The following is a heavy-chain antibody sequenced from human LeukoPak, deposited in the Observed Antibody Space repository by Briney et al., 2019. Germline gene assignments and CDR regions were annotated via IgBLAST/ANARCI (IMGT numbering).Heavy chain of an antibody. J-gene: IGHJ4*02. CDR3: ARDWNGQFYHYGSGSPPGYFDY. D-gene: IGHD3-10*01. V-gene: IGHV1-46*01. Sequence: ASVKVSCKASGYTFTSYYMHWVRQAPGQGLEWMGIINPSGGSTSYAQKFQGRVTMTRDTSTSTVYMELSSLRSEDTAVYYCARDWNGQFYHYGSGSPPGYFDYWGQGTLVTVSS. CDR1: GYTFTSYY. CDR2: INPSGGST.